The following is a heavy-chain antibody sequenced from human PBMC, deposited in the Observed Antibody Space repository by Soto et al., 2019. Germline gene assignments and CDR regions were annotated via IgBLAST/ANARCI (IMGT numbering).Heavy chain of an antibody. CDR2: INHSGST. D-gene: IGHD2-8*01. CDR1: GGAFSGYY. CDR3: ARGTSMTREVQGDAPGKDFPDS. V-gene: IGHV4-34*01. Sequence: QVPLQQWGGGLLKPSETLSLTCAVYGGAFSGYYWTWIRQPPGKGLEWIGRINHSGSTNLNPSLKTRIIISVDTAKNQFSLRLRSLSAAGTAFYYCARGTSMTREVQGDAPGKDFPDSWGQGTLVTVSS. J-gene: IGHJ4*02.